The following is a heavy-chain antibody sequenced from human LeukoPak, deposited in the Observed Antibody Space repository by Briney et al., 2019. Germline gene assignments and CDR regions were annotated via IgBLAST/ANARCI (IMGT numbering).Heavy chain of an antibody. CDR1: GGSISSYY. D-gene: IGHD3-9*01. V-gene: IGHV4-59*01. J-gene: IGHJ3*02. CDR2: IYYSGST. CDR3: ARDRLHYDILTGYSSNEAFDI. Sequence: SETLSLTCTVSGGSISSYYWSWIRQPPGKGLEWIGYIYYSGSTNYNPSLKSRVTISVDTSKNQFSLKLSSVTAADTAVYYCARDRLHYDILTGYSSNEAFDIWGQGTMVTVSS.